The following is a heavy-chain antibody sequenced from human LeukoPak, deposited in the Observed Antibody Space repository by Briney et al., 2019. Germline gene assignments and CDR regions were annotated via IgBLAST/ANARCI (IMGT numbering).Heavy chain of an antibody. CDR3: VRLSKVYGDYGYFDN. CDR1: GGSISSSSYY. CDR2: INHSGST. J-gene: IGHJ4*02. Sequence: KPSETLSLTCTVSGGSISSSSYYWSWIRQAPGKGLEWIGEINHSGSTNYNPSLKSRISVSVDSFKSRFSLKVRSVTAADAALYYCVRLSKVYGDYGYFDNWGQGTLVTVSS. V-gene: IGHV4-39*07. D-gene: IGHD4-17*01.